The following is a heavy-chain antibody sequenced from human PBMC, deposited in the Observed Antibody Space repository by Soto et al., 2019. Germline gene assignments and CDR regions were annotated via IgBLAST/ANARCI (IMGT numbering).Heavy chain of an antibody. V-gene: IGHV1-18*01. CDR2: ISAYNGNT. Sequence: QVQLVQSGPEVKKPGASVKVSCKASGYTFHRYAVSWVRQAPGQGLEWMGWISAYNGNTNYAQKFQGRVTMTTDTSTSTAYMELRSLRSDDTAVYYCARLYYYDTSGYYYVEDVWGQGTLVTVSS. D-gene: IGHD3-22*01. CDR1: GYTFHRYA. CDR3: ARLYYYDTSGYYYVEDV. J-gene: IGHJ4*02.